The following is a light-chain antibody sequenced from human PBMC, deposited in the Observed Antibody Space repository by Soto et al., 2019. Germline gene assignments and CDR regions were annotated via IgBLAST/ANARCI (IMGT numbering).Light chain of an antibody. J-gene: IGKJ3*01. CDR3: QQYGSSPFT. CDR2: GAS. Sequence: EIVLTQSPGSLSLSPGERATLSCRASQSVSSNYLTWYQQKPGQAPRLLIYGASSRATGIPDRFSGSGSGTDFTLTNSRLEPEDFALYYCQQYGSSPFTFGPGTKVDIK. CDR1: QSVSSNY. V-gene: IGKV3-20*01.